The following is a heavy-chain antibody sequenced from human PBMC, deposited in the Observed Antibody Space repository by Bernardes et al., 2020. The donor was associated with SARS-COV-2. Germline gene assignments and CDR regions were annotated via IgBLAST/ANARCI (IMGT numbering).Heavy chain of an antibody. D-gene: IGHD3-22*01. V-gene: IGHV4-31*03. J-gene: IGHJ3*02. Sequence: SETLSLTCTVSGGSISSGGYYLSWIRQHPGKGLEWIGYIYYSGSTYYNPSLKSRVTISVDTSKNQFSLKLSSVTAADTAVYYCARAPMIVVVIDAFDIWGQGTMVTVSS. CDR1: GGSISSGGYY. CDR2: IYYSGST. CDR3: ARAPMIVVVIDAFDI.